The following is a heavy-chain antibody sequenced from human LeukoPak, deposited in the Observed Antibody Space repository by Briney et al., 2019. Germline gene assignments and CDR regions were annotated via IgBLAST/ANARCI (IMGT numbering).Heavy chain of an antibody. CDR1: GFTFSSYS. CDR3: ARSFLSIAAAATDY. V-gene: IGHV3-21*01. J-gene: IGHJ4*02. D-gene: IGHD6-13*01. Sequence: PGGSLRLSCAASGFTFSSYSMNWVRQAPGKGLEWVSSISSSSSYIYYADSVKGRFTISRDNAKNSLYLQMNGLRAEDPAVYYCARSFLSIAAAATDYWGQGTLVTVSS. CDR2: ISSSSSYI.